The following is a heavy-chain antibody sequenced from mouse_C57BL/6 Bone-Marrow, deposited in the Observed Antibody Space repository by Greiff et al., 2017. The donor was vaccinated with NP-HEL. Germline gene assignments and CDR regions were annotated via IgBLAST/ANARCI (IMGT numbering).Heavy chain of an antibody. CDR3: AIYYKGFAY. Sequence: VKLVESVAELVRPGASVKLSCKASGYTFTSYWMHWVKQRPGQGLEWIGEIDPSDSYTNYNQKFKGKSTLTVDKSSSTAYMQLSSLTSEDSAVYYCAIYYKGFAYWGQGTLVTVSA. D-gene: IGHD2-12*01. CDR2: IDPSDSYT. CDR1: GYTFTSYW. V-gene: IGHV1-69*01. J-gene: IGHJ3*01.